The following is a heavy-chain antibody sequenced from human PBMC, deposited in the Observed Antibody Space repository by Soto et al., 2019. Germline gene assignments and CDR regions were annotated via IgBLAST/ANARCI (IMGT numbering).Heavy chain of an antibody. Sequence: EVQLLESGGGLVQPGGSLRLSCAASGFTFSSFAMNWVRQAPGKGLEWVSAISGSSGHTYYAGFVKGRFIISRDNSKNTLFFQMDSLSADDSAVYYCARGPSEYIWGSYLRYCDSWGQGSLVTVSS. CDR1: GFTFSSFA. V-gene: IGHV3-23*01. J-gene: IGHJ4*02. CDR2: ISGSSGHT. D-gene: IGHD3-16*02. CDR3: ARGPSEYIWGSYLRYCDS.